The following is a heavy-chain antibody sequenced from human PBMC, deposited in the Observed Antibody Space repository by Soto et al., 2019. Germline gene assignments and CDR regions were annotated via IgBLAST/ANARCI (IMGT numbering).Heavy chain of an antibody. CDR3: AKDLRNFGFYGVDV. J-gene: IGHJ6*01. CDR1: GFTFSNYD. CDR2: ISGSGGRT. V-gene: IGHV3-23*01. D-gene: IGHD3-16*01. Sequence: GGSLRLPCAASGFTFSNYDMSWVRQAPGKGLEWVSGISGSGGRTYYADHVKGRFTISRDNSKNTLNLQMSSLRAEDTALYYCAKDLRNFGFYGVDVWGQGTTVTVSS.